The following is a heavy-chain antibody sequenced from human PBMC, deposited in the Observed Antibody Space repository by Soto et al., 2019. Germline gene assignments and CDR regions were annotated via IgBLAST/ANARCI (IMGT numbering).Heavy chain of an antibody. V-gene: IGHV1-2*02. CDR1: GYTFTGYY. Sequence: RASVKVSCKASGYTFTGYYMHWVRQAPGQGLEWMGWINPNSGGTNYAQKFQGRVTMTRDTSISTAYMELSRLRSDDTAVYYCARDLGSYDYVWGSYRAGYYFDYWGQGTLVTVSS. CDR3: ARDLGSYDYVWGSYRAGYYFDY. CDR2: INPNSGGT. J-gene: IGHJ4*02. D-gene: IGHD3-16*02.